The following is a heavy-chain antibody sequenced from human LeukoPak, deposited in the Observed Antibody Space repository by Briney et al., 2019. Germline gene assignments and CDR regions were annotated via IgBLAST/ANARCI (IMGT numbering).Heavy chain of an antibody. CDR2: IWYDGSKK. CDR3: AKDLRVYYYDTSGHYPLGY. V-gene: IGHV3-33*06. D-gene: IGHD3-22*01. Sequence: GRSLRLSCAPSGFTFSSYGMHWVRQAPGKGLEWVAVIWYDGSKKYYADSVQGRFTISRDNSKNTLYLQMNSLRAEDTAVYYCAKDLRVYYYDTSGHYPLGYWGQGTLVTVSS. J-gene: IGHJ4*02. CDR1: GFTFSSYG.